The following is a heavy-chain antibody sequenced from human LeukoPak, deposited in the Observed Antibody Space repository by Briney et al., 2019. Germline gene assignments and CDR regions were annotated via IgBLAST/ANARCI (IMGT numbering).Heavy chain of an antibody. V-gene: IGHV4-34*01. CDR3: ARSQGYCSSTSCYRKWFDP. D-gene: IGHD2-2*02. Sequence: SETVSLTCAVYGGSFGGYYWSWIRQPTGEGLEWNGEVNHSGSTNYNPSLKSRVTISVDTSKNQFSLKLSSVTAADTAVYYCARSQGYCSSTSCYRKWFDPWGQGTLVTVSS. J-gene: IGHJ5*02. CDR1: GGSFGGYY. CDR2: VNHSGST.